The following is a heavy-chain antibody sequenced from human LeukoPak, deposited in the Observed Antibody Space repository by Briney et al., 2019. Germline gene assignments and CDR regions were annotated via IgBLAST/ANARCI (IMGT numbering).Heavy chain of an antibody. V-gene: IGHV3-21*01. D-gene: IGHD1-26*01. J-gene: IGHJ4*02. CDR3: ARDRAVGALDY. CDR2: ISSSSNYK. Sequence: WVSSISSSSNYKDYADSLKGRFTISRDNAKNSLYLQMNSLRAEDTAVYYCARDRAVGALDYWGQGTLVTVSS.